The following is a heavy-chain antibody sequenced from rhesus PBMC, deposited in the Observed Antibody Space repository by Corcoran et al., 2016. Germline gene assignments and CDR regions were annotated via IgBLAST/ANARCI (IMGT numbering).Heavy chain of an antibody. CDR3: ARRDY. CDR1: GYSISSGYS. Sequence: QVQLQESGPGLVKPSETLSPTCAVSGYSISSGYSWAWIRQPPGKGLEYMGHVSGSRGTTYYNPSLKSRVTISKDTSKNQFSLKLNSVTAADTAVYYCARRDYWGQGVLVTVSS. V-gene: IGHV4-99*01. J-gene: IGHJ4*01. CDR2: VSGSRGTT.